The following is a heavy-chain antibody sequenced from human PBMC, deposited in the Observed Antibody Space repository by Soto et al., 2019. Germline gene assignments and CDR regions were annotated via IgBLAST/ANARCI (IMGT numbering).Heavy chain of an antibody. D-gene: IGHD7-27*01. J-gene: IGHJ6*02. CDR3: ARKALGYYYYGMDV. CDR2: INAGNGNT. Sequence: QVQLVQSGAEVKKPGASVKVYCKASGYTFTSHVMHWVRQVPGQRLEWMGGINAGNGNTKYSQYFQGRVTITRDTSASTAYMELSSLRSEDTALYYCARKALGYYYYGMDVWGQGPTVTVSS. V-gene: IGHV1-3*01. CDR1: GYTFTSHV.